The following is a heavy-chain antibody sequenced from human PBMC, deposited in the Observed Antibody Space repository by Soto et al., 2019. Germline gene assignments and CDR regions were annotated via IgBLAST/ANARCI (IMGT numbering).Heavy chain of an antibody. CDR1: GGTFNTYT. V-gene: IGHV1-69*02. Sequence: QVHLIQSGAEVKKPGYSVKVSCKAAGGTFNTYTLFWVRQAPGHGLEWMGRIIPMLPVTNSAQKFQGKLTLTAHKSTGTAFMELTSLTSDATAVYYCSIGSWSAETFDVWGQGTMVTVSS. J-gene: IGHJ3*01. CDR3: SIGSWSAETFDV. CDR2: IIPMLPVT. D-gene: IGHD2-2*01.